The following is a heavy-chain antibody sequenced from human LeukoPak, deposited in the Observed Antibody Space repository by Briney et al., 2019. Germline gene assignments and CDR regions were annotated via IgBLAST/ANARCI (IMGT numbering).Heavy chain of an antibody. Sequence: SETLSLTCTVSGGSISSRSYYWGWIRQPPGKGLEWIGRIYYSGSTHYNPSLKSPVTMSVDTSKNQFSLKLSSVTAADTAVYYCARTSYYDSSGYSRFVDWGQGTLVPVSS. CDR3: ARTSYYDSSGYSRFVD. CDR2: IYYSGST. J-gene: IGHJ4*02. V-gene: IGHV4-39*01. D-gene: IGHD3-22*01. CDR1: GGSISSRSYY.